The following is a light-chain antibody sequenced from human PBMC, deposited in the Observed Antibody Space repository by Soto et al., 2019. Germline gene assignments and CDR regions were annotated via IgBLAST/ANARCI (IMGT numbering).Light chain of an antibody. J-gene: IGKJ5*01. CDR3: MQALQTPIT. CDR1: QSLLHSNGYNY. Sequence: DIVMTQSPLSLPVTPGESASISCRSSQSLLHSNGYNYLDWYLQKPGQSPQLLIYLGSNRASGVPDRFSGSGSGTDFTLTISTVEAEDVGVYYCMQALQTPITFGQGTRLEIK. V-gene: IGKV2-28*01. CDR2: LGS.